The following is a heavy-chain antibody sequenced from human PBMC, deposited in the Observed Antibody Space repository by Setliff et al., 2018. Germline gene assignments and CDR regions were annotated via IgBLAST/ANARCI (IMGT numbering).Heavy chain of an antibody. V-gene: IGHV4-59*05. CDR1: GGSISRDY. D-gene: IGHD1-26*01. Sequence: SETLSLTCTVSGGSISRDYWMWIRQPPGKGLEWIGSIYYSGSTYYNPSLKSRVTISVDTSKNHFSLKLDSVTAADTALYYCARSPSSGAYWNPRPFYSDYWARGTLVTVSS. J-gene: IGHJ4*02. CDR2: IYYSGST. CDR3: ARSPSSGAYWNPRPFYSDY.